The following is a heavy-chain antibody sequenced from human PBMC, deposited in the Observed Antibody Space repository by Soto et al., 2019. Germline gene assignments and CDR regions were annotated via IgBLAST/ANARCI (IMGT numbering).Heavy chain of an antibody. CDR3: VRGGSSWYQSGLNWFDP. J-gene: IGHJ5*02. D-gene: IGHD6-13*01. CDR2: ISSSGRAV. CDR1: GFTFSTHS. Sequence: EVELVESGGGLAQPGGSLRLSCAASGFTFSTHSLSWVRQTPGRGLEWISYISSSGRAVDYADSVKGRFTVTRDNSKNSLYVQRNNLKDEDTAVYYCVRGGSSWYQSGLNWFDPGGQGTLVTVS. V-gene: IGHV3-48*02.